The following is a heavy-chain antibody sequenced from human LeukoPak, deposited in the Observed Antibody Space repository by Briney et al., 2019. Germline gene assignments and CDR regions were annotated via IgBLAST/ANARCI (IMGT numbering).Heavy chain of an antibody. V-gene: IGHV1-18*01. Sequence: ASVKVSCKASGYTFTSYGISWVRQAPGQGLEWMGWISAYNGNTNYAQKLQGRVTMTTDTSTSTAYMELRSLRSDDTAVYYCAREDPNYDFWSGRVEGKGFDPWGQGTLVTVSS. J-gene: IGHJ5*02. CDR1: GYTFTSYG. CDR3: AREDPNYDFWSGRVEGKGFDP. D-gene: IGHD3-3*01. CDR2: ISAYNGNT.